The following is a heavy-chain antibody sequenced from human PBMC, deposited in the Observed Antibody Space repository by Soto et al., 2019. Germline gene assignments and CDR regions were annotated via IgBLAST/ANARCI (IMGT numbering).Heavy chain of an antibody. J-gene: IGHJ4*02. V-gene: IGHV1-18*01. D-gene: IGHD6-6*01. Sequence: ASVKVSCKASGYTFTTYGISWVRQAPGQGLEWMGWISTYSGNTNYAQKLQGRVTMTTDTSTSTAYMELRNLRSDDTAVCYCARGGSSSSDYWGQGTLVTVSS. CDR3: ARGGSSSSDY. CDR2: ISTYSGNT. CDR1: GYTFTTYG.